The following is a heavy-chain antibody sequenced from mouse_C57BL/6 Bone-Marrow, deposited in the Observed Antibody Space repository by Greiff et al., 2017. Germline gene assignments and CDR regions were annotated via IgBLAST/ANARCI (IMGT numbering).Heavy chain of an antibody. V-gene: IGHV1-9*01. D-gene: IGHD2-3*01. CDR3: ARRWLLPYYYAMDY. CDR2: ILPGSGST. J-gene: IGHJ4*01. Sequence: QVQLKQSGAELMKPGASVKLSCKATGYTFTGYWIEWVKQRPGHGLEWIGEILPGSGSTNYNEKFKGKSTFPADTSSNTAYMQLSSLTTEDSAIYYWARRWLLPYYYAMDYWGQGTSVTVSS. CDR1: GYTFTGYW.